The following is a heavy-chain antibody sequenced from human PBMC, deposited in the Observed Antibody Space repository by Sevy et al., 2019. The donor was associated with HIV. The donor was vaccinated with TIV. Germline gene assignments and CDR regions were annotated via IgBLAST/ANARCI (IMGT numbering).Heavy chain of an antibody. CDR3: ARALNSSGWFRFDY. J-gene: IGHJ4*02. D-gene: IGHD6-19*01. CDR1: GGTFSSYA. CDR2: IIPIFGTA. Sequence: ASVKVSCKASGGTFSSYAISWVRQAPGQGLEWMGGIIPIFGTANYAQKFQGRVTITADESTSTAYMQLSSLRSEDTAVYYCARALNSSGWFRFDYWGQGTLATVSS. V-gene: IGHV1-69*13.